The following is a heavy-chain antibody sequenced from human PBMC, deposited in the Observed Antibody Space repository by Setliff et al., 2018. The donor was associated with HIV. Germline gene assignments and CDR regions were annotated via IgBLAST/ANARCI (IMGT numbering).Heavy chain of an antibody. V-gene: IGHV5-51*01. D-gene: IGHD3-3*01. J-gene: IGHJ6*03. CDR3: ARLQFLEGYFLDV. CDR2: IYPGDPNT. Sequence: GESLKISCKGSGYNFASYWIGWVRQMPGKGLEWMGIIYPGDPNTKYSPSFQGQVTLSADKSIRTTYLQWSSLKASDTAMYYCARLQFLEGYFLDVWGTGTTVTVSS. CDR1: GYNFASYW.